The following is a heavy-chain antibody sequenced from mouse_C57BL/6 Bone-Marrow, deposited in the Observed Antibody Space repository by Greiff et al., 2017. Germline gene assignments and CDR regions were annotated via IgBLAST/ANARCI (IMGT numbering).Heavy chain of an antibody. CDR1: GYTFTSYW. CDR3: AREGGDGSSGGDGYFDV. J-gene: IGHJ1*03. Sequence: QVQLQQPGAELVMPGASVKLSCTASGYTFTSYWMHWVKQRPGQGLEWIGEIDPSDSYTNYNQKFKGKSTLTVDKSSSTAYMQLSSLTSEDSAVYYCAREGGDGSSGGDGYFDVWGTGTTVTVSS. CDR2: IDPSDSYT. D-gene: IGHD1-1*01. V-gene: IGHV1-69*01.